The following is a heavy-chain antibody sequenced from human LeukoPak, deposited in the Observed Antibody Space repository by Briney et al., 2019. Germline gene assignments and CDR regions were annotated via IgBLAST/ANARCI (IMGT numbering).Heavy chain of an antibody. V-gene: IGHV4-38-2*02. D-gene: IGHD3-10*01. J-gene: IGHJ1*01. CDR1: GYSISSGYY. CDR3: ARDERLLWLGG. Sequence: SETLSLTCAVSGYSISSGYYWGWIRQPPGQGLEWIGTIYHSGSTYYNPSLKSRVTISIDTSTNQFSLKLNSVTAADTAVYYCARDERLLWLGGWGQGTLVTVSS. CDR2: IYHSGST.